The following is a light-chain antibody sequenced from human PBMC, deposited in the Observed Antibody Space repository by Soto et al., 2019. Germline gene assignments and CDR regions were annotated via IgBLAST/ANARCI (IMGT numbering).Light chain of an antibody. V-gene: IGKV1-6*01. CDR3: LQDYNYPRT. Sequence: AIQMTQSPSSLSAFVGDRVTITCRASQCIRNDLGWYQQKPGKAPKPLIYAASSLVSGVPSRFGGSVSGTDFTLTISSMQPEDFATYYCLQDYNYPRTFGQGTKVEIE. CDR2: AAS. CDR1: QCIRND. J-gene: IGKJ1*01.